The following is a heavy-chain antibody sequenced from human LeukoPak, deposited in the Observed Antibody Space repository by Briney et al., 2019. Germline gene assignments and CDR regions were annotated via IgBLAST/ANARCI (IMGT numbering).Heavy chain of an antibody. D-gene: IGHD3-22*01. J-gene: IGHJ4*02. CDR1: GFTFTSYW. CDR2: IRQDGSEK. CDR3: ARRRYYYDSSGYYYQTYYFDY. V-gene: IGHV3-7*01. Sequence: GGSLRLSCAASGFTFTSYWMSWVRQAPGKGLEWVANIRQDGSEKYYVDSVKGRFTISRDNAKNSLYLQMNSLRAEDTAVYYCARRRYYYDSSGYYYQTYYFDYWGQGTLVTVSS.